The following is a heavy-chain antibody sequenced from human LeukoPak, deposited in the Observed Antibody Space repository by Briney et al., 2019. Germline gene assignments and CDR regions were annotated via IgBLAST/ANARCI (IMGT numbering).Heavy chain of an antibody. V-gene: IGHV3-23*01. CDR2: ISGSGGST. CDR1: GFTFSSYA. CDR3: AKVGSRGYYFDY. J-gene: IGHJ4*02. Sequence: PGGSLRLSCAASGFTFSSYAMSWVRQAPGKGLEWVSAISGSGGSTYYADSVKGRFTISRDNSKNTPYLQMNSLRAEDTAVYYCAKVGSRGYYFDYWGQGTLVTVSS. D-gene: IGHD2-15*01.